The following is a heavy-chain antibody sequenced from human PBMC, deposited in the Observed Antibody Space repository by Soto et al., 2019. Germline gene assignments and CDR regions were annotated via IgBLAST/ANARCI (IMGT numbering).Heavy chain of an antibody. CDR2: IWYDGSNK. D-gene: IGHD6-19*01. Sequence: GGSLRLSCAASGFTFSSYGMHWVRQAPGKGLEWVAVIWYDGSNKYYADSVKGRFTISRDNSKNTLYLQMNSLRAEDTAVYYCAREATQYSSGWYYFDYWGQGTLVTVSS. V-gene: IGHV3-33*01. CDR1: GFTFSSYG. J-gene: IGHJ4*02. CDR3: AREATQYSSGWYYFDY.